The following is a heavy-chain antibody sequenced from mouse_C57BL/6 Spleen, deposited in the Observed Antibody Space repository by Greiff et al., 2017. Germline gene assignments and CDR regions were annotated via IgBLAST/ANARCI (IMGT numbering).Heavy chain of an antibody. CDR3: TRAGTTVEATPYYFDY. Sequence: EVQLVESGEGLVKPGGSLKLSCAASGFTFSSYAMSWVRQTPEKRLEWVAYISSGGDYIYYADTVKGRFTISRDNARTTLYLQMSSLKSEDTAMYYCTRAGTTVEATPYYFDYWGQGTTLTVSS. J-gene: IGHJ2*01. V-gene: IGHV5-9-1*02. CDR2: ISSGGDYI. D-gene: IGHD1-1*01. CDR1: GFTFSSYA.